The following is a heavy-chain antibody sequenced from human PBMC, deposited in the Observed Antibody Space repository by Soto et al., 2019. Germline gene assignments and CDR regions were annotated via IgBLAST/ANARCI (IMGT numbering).Heavy chain of an antibody. Sequence: GGSLRLSCAASGFTFSSYSMNWVRQAPGKGLEWVSSISSSSSYIYYADSVKGRFTISRDNAKNSLYLQMNSLRAEDTAVYYCARTDIVVVPAAFDYWGQGTLVTVSS. CDR3: ARTDIVVVPAAFDY. CDR2: ISSSSSYI. J-gene: IGHJ4*02. V-gene: IGHV3-21*01. CDR1: GFTFSSYS. D-gene: IGHD2-2*01.